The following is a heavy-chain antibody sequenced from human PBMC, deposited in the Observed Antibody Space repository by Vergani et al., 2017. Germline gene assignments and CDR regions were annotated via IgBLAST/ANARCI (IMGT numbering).Heavy chain of an antibody. CDR1: GYSISSSYY. Sequence: QVQLPESGPGLVKPSETLSLTCAVSGYSISSSYYWGWIRQPPGKGLEWIGSIYYSGSTYYNPSLKSRVTISVDTSKNQFSLKLSSVTAADTAVYYCASRYSSSTNFDYWGQGTLVTVSS. CDR3: ASRYSSSTNFDY. V-gene: IGHV4-38-2*01. CDR2: IYYSGST. J-gene: IGHJ4*02. D-gene: IGHD6-6*01.